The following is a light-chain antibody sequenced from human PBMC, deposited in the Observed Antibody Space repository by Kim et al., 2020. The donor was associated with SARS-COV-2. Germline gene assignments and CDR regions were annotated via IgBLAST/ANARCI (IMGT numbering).Light chain of an antibody. V-gene: IGLV1-47*01. CDR3: AAWDDSLSGPGV. CDR2: RNN. J-gene: IGLJ3*02. Sequence: RGNISCAGSNYKIGSNYVEWYQQLPGTAPKLLIYRNNQRPSGVPDRFSGSKAGSSASLAISGLRSEDEADYYCAAWDDSLSGPGVFGGGTQLTVL. CDR1: NYKIGSNY.